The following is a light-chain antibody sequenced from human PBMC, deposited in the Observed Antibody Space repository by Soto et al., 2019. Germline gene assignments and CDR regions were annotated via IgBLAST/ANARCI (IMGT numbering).Light chain of an antibody. Sequence: DIQMTQSPSSLSASVGDRVTIACQASEEISIYLNWYQRKPGKAPKLLIYDASKLETGVPPRFSGSGSGTYFTFTISSLQPEDIATYYCQQYDNLPRLTFGGGTKEEIK. J-gene: IGKJ4*01. CDR2: DAS. CDR1: EEISIY. V-gene: IGKV1-33*01. CDR3: QQYDNLPRLT.